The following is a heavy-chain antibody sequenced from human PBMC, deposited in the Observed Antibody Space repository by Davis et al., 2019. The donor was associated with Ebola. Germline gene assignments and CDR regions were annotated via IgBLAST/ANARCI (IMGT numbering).Heavy chain of an antibody. V-gene: IGHV1-2*06. D-gene: IGHD1-20*01. CDR1: GYTFTGFH. Sequence: AASVKVSCKASGYTFTGFHMHWVRQAPAQGLEWMGRINPDSGGTNYAQKFQGRVTMTRDTSISTAYMELSSLISDDTAVYYCAGLEGHNWNVGYWGQGTLVTVSS. CDR3: AGLEGHNWNVGY. J-gene: IGHJ4*02. CDR2: INPDSGGT.